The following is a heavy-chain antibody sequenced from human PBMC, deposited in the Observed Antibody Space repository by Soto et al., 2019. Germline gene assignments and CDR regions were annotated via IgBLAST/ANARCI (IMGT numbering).Heavy chain of an antibody. D-gene: IGHD6-13*01. CDR3: AKDRYSSPRGWFDP. CDR1: GFTFSSYG. Sequence: GGSLRLSCAASGFTFSSYGMHWVRQAPGKGLEWVAVISYDGSNKYYADSVKGRFTISRDNSKNTLYLQMNSLRAEDTAVYYCAKDRYSSPRGWFDPWGQGTLVTAPQ. J-gene: IGHJ5*02. V-gene: IGHV3-30*18. CDR2: ISYDGSNK.